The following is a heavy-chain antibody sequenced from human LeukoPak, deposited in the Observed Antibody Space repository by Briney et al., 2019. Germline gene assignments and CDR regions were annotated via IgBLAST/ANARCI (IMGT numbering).Heavy chain of an antibody. V-gene: IGHV3-64*01. J-gene: IGHJ4*02. D-gene: IGHD2-2*02. Sequence: GGSLRLSCAASGFTFSTNAMHWVRQAPGKGLEYVSAITSNGGSTYYANSVKGRFTISRDNSKNTLYLQMGSLRPEDMAVYYCAREYCSDTSCHKTIDYWGQGNLVTVSS. CDR3: AREYCSDTSCHKTIDY. CDR1: GFTFSTNA. CDR2: ITSNGGST.